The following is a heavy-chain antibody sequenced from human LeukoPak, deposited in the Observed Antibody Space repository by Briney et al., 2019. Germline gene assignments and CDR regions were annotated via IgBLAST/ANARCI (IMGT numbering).Heavy chain of an antibody. CDR2: IWYDGSNK. V-gene: IGHV3-33*06. CDR1: GFTFSSYD. J-gene: IGHJ4*02. D-gene: IGHD4-17*01. CDR3: AKGDGYNYGYFDY. Sequence: PGRSLRLSCAASGFTFSSYDMRWVRQASGKGLEWVAVIWYDGSNKYYADSVKGRFTISRDNSKNTLYLQMNSLRAEDTAVYYCAKGDGYNYGYFDYWGQGTLVTVSS.